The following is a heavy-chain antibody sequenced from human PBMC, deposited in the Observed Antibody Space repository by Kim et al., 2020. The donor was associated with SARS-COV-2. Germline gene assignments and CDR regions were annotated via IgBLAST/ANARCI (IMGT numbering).Heavy chain of an antibody. J-gene: IGHJ1*01. Sequence: SETLSLTCAVSGGSVRSVNHYWNWIRQSPGKGLEWIGNIYHNGNTNYNPSLKSRVTMSLDTSTNHFSLSLSSVSSADTALYFCASYSDNDDLAQYFQYWGQGTLVTVSS. CDR1: GGSVRSVNHY. D-gene: IGHD3-22*01. CDR2: IYHNGNT. V-gene: IGHV4-61*03. CDR3: ASYSDNDDLAQYFQY.